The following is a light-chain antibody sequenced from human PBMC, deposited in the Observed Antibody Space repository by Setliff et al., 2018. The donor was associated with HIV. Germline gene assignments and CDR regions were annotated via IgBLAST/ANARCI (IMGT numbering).Light chain of an antibody. CDR1: SSDVGGYNY. CDR3: SSYTSSSTYVV. V-gene: IGLV2-14*03. J-gene: IGLJ2*01. CDR2: DVS. Sequence: QSVLTQPASVSGSPGQSITTSCTGTSSDVGGYNYVSWYQQHPGKAPKLMIYDVSNRPSGISDRFSGSKSGNTASLTISGLQAEDEADYYCSSYTSSSTYVVFGGGTQLTVL.